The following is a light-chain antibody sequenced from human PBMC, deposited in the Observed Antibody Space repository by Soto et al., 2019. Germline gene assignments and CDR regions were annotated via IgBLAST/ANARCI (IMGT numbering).Light chain of an antibody. CDR3: SSYTSSSPRV. CDR2: EVS. CDR1: SSDVGAYDY. J-gene: IGLJ1*01. Sequence: QSALTQPASVSGSPGQSITISCTGTSSDVGAYDYVSWYQQHPDKAPKLMIYEVSNRPSGVSNRFSGSKSVNTATLTISGLQAEYEADYYCSSYTSSSPRVFGTGTKLTVL. V-gene: IGLV2-14*03.